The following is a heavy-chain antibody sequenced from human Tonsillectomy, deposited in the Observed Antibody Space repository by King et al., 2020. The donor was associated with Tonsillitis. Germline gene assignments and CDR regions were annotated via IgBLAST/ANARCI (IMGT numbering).Heavy chain of an antibody. CDR3: ARQSLVDYYDSSGFDY. D-gene: IGHD3-22*01. CDR1: GYRFTSYW. V-gene: IGHV5-10-1*03. Sequence: QLVQSGAEVKKPGESLRISCKGSGYRFTSYWISWVRQMPGKGLEWMGRIDPSDSYINHSPSFQGHVTISADKSISTAYLQWSSLKASDTAMYYCARQSLVDYYDSSGFDYWGQGTLVTVSS. J-gene: IGHJ4*02. CDR2: IDPSDSYI.